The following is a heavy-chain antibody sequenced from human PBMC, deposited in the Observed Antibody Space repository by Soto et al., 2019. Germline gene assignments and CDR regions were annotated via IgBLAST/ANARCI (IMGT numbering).Heavy chain of an antibody. D-gene: IGHD3-16*01. Sequence: QAQLVQSGAEVKKPGASVKVSCKASGYTFSSYYMHWVRQAPGQGLQWMGLIDPTGGSPSYAQKFQCTVTMTRDTATSTVLLDLSSLRFDDTAVYYGARDPAPGYGYGNVFRSPASRLDVWGQGTTVTVSS. J-gene: IGHJ6*02. CDR2: IDPTGGSP. V-gene: IGHV1-46*01. CDR1: GYTFSSYY. CDR3: ARDPAPGYGYGNVFRSPASRLDV.